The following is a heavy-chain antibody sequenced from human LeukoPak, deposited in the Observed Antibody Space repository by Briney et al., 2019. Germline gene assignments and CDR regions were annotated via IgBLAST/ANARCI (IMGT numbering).Heavy chain of an antibody. CDR3: ARPPLKYCSGGSCGAFDI. Sequence: GGSLRLSCAASGFTFSSYSMNWVRQAPGKGLEWVSSISSSSSYIYYADSVKGRFTISRDNAKNSLYLQMNSLRAEDTAVYYCARPPLKYCSGGSCGAFDIWGQGTTVTVSS. D-gene: IGHD2-15*01. J-gene: IGHJ3*02. CDR2: ISSSSSYI. V-gene: IGHV3-21*01. CDR1: GFTFSSYS.